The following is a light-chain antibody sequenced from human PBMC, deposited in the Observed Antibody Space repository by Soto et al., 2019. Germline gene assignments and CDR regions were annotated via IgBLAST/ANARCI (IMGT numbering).Light chain of an antibody. J-gene: IGKJ2*01. CDR2: GAS. CDR1: QSVSSN. CDR3: QQYNNWLPMYT. Sequence: EIVMTQSPATLSVSPGERATLSFRSSQSVSSNLACYQQKPGQAPRLLIYGASTMSTVIRARFSGSGSGTEFTRHISSLQSEDFSVYYVQQYNNWLPMYTLGQGTKLQPK. V-gene: IGKV3-15*01.